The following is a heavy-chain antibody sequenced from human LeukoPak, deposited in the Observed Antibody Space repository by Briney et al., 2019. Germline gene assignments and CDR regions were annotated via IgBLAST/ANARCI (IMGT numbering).Heavy chain of an antibody. CDR3: AKRSSGISLTYYFDY. D-gene: IGHD1-26*01. CDR2: IKQDGSEK. Sequence: GGSLRLSCAASGFTFSSYWMSWVRQAPGKGLEWVANIKQDGSEKYYVDSVKGRFTISRDNAKNSLYLQMNSLRAEDTAVYYCAKRSSGISLTYYFDYWGQGTLVTVSS. CDR1: GFTFSSYW. J-gene: IGHJ4*02. V-gene: IGHV3-7*03.